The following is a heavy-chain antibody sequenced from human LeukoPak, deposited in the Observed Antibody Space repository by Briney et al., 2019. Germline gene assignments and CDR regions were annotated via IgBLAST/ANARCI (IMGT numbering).Heavy chain of an antibody. CDR3: ARTETDYSNYPPLYDMDV. D-gene: IGHD4-11*01. CDR2: IYYSGST. CDR1: GGSTSSYY. V-gene: IGHV4-59*01. Sequence: SETLSLTCTVSGGSTSSYYWSWIRQPPGKGLEWIGYIYYSGSTNCNPSLKSRVTISVDTSKNQFSLKLSSVTAAYTAVYHCARTETDYSNYPPLYDMDVWGKGTTVTVSS. J-gene: IGHJ6*03.